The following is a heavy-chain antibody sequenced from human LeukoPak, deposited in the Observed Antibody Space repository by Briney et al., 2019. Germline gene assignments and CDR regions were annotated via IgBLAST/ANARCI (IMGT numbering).Heavy chain of an antibody. V-gene: IGHV3-23*01. Sequence: GFLRLSCAASGFSFSNYLMSWVRQAPVKGLEWVSTIRGNGGGTYYADSVKGRFTISRDNSKNTLYLQMNSLRAEDTALYYCARRLCSGGSCSSFDYWGQGTLVTVSS. CDR3: ARRLCSGGSCSSFDY. D-gene: IGHD2-15*01. CDR1: GFSFSNYL. J-gene: IGHJ4*02. CDR2: IRGNGGGT.